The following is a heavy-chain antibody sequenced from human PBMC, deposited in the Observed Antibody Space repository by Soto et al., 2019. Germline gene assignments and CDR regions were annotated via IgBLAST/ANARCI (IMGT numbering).Heavy chain of an antibody. V-gene: IGHV4-39*01. CDR3: ARPSYSSGWYDY. Sequence: SETLSLTCTVSGDSMSSYYWGWIRQPPGKGLEWIGSIYFSGSTYYNPSLKSRVTISVDTSKNQFSLKLSSVTAADTAVYYCARPSYSSGWYDYWGQGTLVTVSS. CDR2: IYFSGST. CDR1: GDSMSSYY. J-gene: IGHJ4*02. D-gene: IGHD6-19*01.